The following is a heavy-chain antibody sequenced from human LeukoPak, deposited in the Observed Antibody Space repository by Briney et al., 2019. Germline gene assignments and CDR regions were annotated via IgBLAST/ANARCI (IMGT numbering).Heavy chain of an antibody. CDR1: GGSISSGGYS. D-gene: IGHD3-16*02. CDR2: IYHSGST. CDR3: ARGGYYDYVWGSYRRIIDAFDI. J-gene: IGHJ3*02. V-gene: IGHV4-30-2*01. Sequence: SETLSLTCAVSGGSISSGGYSWRWIRQPPGKGLEWIGYIYHSGSTYYNPSLKSRVTISVDRSKNQFSLKLSSVTAADTAVYYCARGGYYDYVWGSYRRIIDAFDIWGQGTMVTVSS.